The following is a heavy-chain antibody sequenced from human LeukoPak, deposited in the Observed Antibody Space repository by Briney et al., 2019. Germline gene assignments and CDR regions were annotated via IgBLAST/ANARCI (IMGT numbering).Heavy chain of an antibody. CDR2: IYYSGST. Sequence: SETLSLTRTVSGGSISSGDYYWSWIRQPPGKGLEWIGYIYYSGSTYYNPSLKSRVTISVDTSKNQFSLKLSSVTAADTAVYYCASGYCSSTSCYGWFGELLARGAFDIWGQGTMVTVSS. CDR1: GGSISSGDYY. J-gene: IGHJ3*02. V-gene: IGHV4-30-4*01. CDR3: ASGYCSSTSCYGWFGELLARGAFDI. D-gene: IGHD2-2*01.